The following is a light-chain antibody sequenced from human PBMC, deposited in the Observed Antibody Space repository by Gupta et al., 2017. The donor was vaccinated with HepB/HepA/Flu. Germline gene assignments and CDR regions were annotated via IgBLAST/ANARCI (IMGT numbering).Light chain of an antibody. V-gene: IGLV3-1*01. Sequence: SYELTQPPSVSVSPGQTASITCSGDKLGDKYVCWYQQKPGQSPMLVIYQDSKRPSGVPERFSGSNSGNTATLTISGTQAMDEADYYCQAWDSYAAVFGGGTTLTVL. CDR2: QDS. CDR3: QAWDSYAAV. CDR1: KLGDKY. J-gene: IGLJ3*02.